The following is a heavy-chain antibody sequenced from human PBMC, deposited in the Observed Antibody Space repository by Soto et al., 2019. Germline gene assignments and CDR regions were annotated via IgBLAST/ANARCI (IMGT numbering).Heavy chain of an antibody. V-gene: IGHV4-31*03. CDR1: GGSISSGGYY. J-gene: IGHJ4*02. CDR2: ISYSASS. CDR3: ARAHTDDYDISGYSKQSFHFDS. D-gene: IGHD3-22*01. Sequence: PSATLSLTCNVSGGSISSGGYYWNWIRQVPGRGLDLIGYISYSASSLYSPSLESRVSVSIHTSGNQFSLKLSSMTAADTAVYFCARAHTDDYDISGYSKQSFHFDSWGQGTLVTVSS.